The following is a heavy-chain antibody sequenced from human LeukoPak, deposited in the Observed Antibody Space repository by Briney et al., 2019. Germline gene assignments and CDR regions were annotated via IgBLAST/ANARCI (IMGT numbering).Heavy chain of an antibody. CDR1: GFTFSDYY. V-gene: IGHV3-11*01. CDR2: ISTSGSSI. Sequence: GSLRLSCAASGFTFSDYYINWIRQAPGKGLEWVSYISTSGSSIYYADSVKGRFTISRDNAESSLYLQVNSLRAEDTALYYCARSGDYGESFDSWGQGTLVTVSS. D-gene: IGHD4-17*01. J-gene: IGHJ4*02. CDR3: ARSGDYGESFDS.